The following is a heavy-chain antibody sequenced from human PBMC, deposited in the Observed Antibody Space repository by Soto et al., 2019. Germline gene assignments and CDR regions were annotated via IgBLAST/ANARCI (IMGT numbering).Heavy chain of an antibody. CDR2: IYYSGST. J-gene: IGHJ6*02. Sequence: SETLSLTCTVSGGSISSYYWSWIRQPPGKGLEWIGYIYYSGSTNYNPSLKSRVTISVDTSKNQFSLKLSSVTAADTAVYYCARAYGSGSHGYYYYYGMDVWGQGTTVTAP. CDR1: GGSISSYY. D-gene: IGHD3-10*01. CDR3: ARAYGSGSHGYYYYYGMDV. V-gene: IGHV4-59*01.